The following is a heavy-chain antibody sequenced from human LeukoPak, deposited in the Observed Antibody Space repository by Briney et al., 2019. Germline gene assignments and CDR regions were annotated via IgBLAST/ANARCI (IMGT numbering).Heavy chain of an antibody. J-gene: IGHJ4*02. Sequence: SQTLSLTCAISGDSVSSNSAAWNWIRQSPSRGLEWRGRTYYRSKWYNDYAVSVKSRITIHPDTSKNQFSLQLNSVSPGDTAVYYCARGVSGSSSGNFDYWGQGTLVTVS. CDR2: TYYRSKWYN. CDR3: ARGVSGSSSGNFDY. CDR1: GDSVSSNSAA. V-gene: IGHV6-1*01. D-gene: IGHD1-26*01.